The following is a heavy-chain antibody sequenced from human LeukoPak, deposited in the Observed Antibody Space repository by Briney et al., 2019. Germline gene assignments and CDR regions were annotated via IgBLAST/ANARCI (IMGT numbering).Heavy chain of an antibody. CDR1: GGTFSSYA. CDR3: ARARLLLMTPNWFDP. J-gene: IGHJ5*02. V-gene: IGHV1-69*05. Sequence: GSSVKVSCKASGGTFSSYAISWVRQAPGQGLEWMGGIIPIFGTANYAQKFQGRVPITTDESTSTAYMELSSLRSEDTAVYYCARARLLLMTPNWFDPWGQGTLVTVSS. D-gene: IGHD2-8*01. CDR2: IIPIFGTA.